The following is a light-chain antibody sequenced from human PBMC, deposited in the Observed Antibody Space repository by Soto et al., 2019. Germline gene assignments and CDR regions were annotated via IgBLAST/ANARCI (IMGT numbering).Light chain of an antibody. CDR1: QSLLHSNGYNC. CDR2: LGS. CDR3: MQAVQIPWT. V-gene: IGKV2-28*01. Sequence: DIVMTQSPLSLPVTPGEPASISCRSSQSLLHSNGYNCLDWYLQKPGQSPQLLIYLGSNRASGVPERFSGSGSGTDFTLKISRVEAEDVGVYYCMQAVQIPWTFGQGTKVEIK. J-gene: IGKJ1*01.